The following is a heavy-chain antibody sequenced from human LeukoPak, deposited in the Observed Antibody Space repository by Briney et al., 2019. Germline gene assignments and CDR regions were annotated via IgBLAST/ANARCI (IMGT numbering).Heavy chain of an antibody. CDR1: GLTFDDYA. V-gene: IGHV3-43D*03. Sequence: GGSLRLSCAASGLTFDDYAMHWVRQAPGKGLEWVSLISWDGGSTYYADSVKGRFTISRDNSKNSLYLQMNSLRAEDTALYYCAKSGYCSGGSCYFYMDVWGKGTTVTVSS. CDR2: ISWDGGST. D-gene: IGHD2-15*01. CDR3: AKSGYCSGGSCYFYMDV. J-gene: IGHJ6*03.